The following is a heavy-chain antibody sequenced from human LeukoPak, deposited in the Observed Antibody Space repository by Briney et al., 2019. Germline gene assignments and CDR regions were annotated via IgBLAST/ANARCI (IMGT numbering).Heavy chain of an antibody. J-gene: IGHJ4*02. D-gene: IGHD1-26*01. CDR1: GFTFSSYA. Sequence: GGSLRLSCAASGFTFSSYAMHWVRQAPGKGLEYVSAISSNGGSTYYANSVKGRFTISRDNSKNTLYLQMGSLRAEDMAVYYCARSNCRWELLTCPGGFDYWGQGTLVTVSS. V-gene: IGHV3-64*01. CDR2: ISSNGGST. CDR3: ARSNCRWELLTCPGGFDY.